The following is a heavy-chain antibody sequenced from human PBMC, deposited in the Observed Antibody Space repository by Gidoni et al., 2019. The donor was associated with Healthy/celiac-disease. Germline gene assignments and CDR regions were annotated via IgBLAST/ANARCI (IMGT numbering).Heavy chain of an antibody. V-gene: IGHV1-46*01. Sequence: QVQLVQSGAEVKKPGASVKVSCKASGYTFTSYYMHWVRQAPGKGLEWMGIINPSGGSTSYAQTFQGRVTMTRDTSTSTVYMELSSLRSEDTAVYYCARDVLRSIFGVIYGMDVWGQGTTVTVSS. D-gene: IGHD3-3*01. CDR2: INPSGGST. CDR1: GYTFTSYY. CDR3: ARDVLRSIFGVIYGMDV. J-gene: IGHJ6*02.